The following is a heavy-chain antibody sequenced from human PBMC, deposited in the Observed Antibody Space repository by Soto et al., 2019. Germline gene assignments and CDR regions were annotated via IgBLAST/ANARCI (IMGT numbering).Heavy chain of an antibody. CDR2: IYSGGST. CDR1: GFTFSSNY. Sequence: GGSLRLSCAASGFTFSSNYMSWVRQAPGKGLEWVSVIYSGGSTYYADSVKGRFTISRDNSKNTLYLQMNSLRAEDTAVYYCARVARTDYYYYYGMDVWGQGTTVTVSS. D-gene: IGHD1-1*01. V-gene: IGHV3-53*01. CDR3: ARVARTDYYYYYGMDV. J-gene: IGHJ6*02.